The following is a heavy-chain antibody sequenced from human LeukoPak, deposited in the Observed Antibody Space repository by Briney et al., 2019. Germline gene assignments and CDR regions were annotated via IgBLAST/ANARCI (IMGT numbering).Heavy chain of an antibody. J-gene: IGHJ4*02. Sequence: ASVKVSCKASGYTFTSYGISWVRQAPGHGLEWMGWTSAYDGNTNYAQKLQGRVTMTTDTSTSTAYMELRSLRSDDTAVYYCARSYYYDSSGYYRRTDYWGQGTLVTVSS. CDR1: GYTFTSYG. CDR2: TSAYDGNT. V-gene: IGHV1-18*01. D-gene: IGHD3-22*01. CDR3: ARSYYYDSSGYYRRTDY.